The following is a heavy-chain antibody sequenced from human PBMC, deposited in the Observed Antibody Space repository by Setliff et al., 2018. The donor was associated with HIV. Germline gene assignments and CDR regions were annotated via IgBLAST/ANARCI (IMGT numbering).Heavy chain of an antibody. V-gene: IGHV3-7*03. CDR1: GFTFSNYW. CDR3: ARDSGVATIRKSALDY. CDR2: INRDGTEK. D-gene: IGHD5-12*01. Sequence: PGGSLRLSCAASGFTFSNYWMTWVRQAPGEGLEWVAQINRDGTEKYYVDSVKGRFTISRDNAKNSLYLQMNSLRAEDTALYYCARDSGVATIRKSALDYWGQGTLVTVSS. J-gene: IGHJ4*02.